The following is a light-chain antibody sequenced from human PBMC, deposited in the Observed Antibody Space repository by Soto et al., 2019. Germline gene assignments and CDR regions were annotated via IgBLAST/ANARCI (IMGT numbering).Light chain of an antibody. CDR3: QQYGSSPPYT. V-gene: IGKV3-20*01. CDR2: GSS. J-gene: IGKJ2*01. Sequence: EIVLTQSPGTLSLSPGERATLSCRASQSVSGNYLAWYRQKAGQSPRLVIYGSSDRATGIPDRFSGSGSGTDFTLTISRVEPEDFAVYYCQQYGSSPPYTFGQGTKLEIK. CDR1: QSVSGNY.